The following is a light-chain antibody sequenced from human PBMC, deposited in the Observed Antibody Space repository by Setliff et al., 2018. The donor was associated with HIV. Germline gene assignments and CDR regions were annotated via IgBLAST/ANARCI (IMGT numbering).Light chain of an antibody. CDR3: QVWDSSTDHHV. Sequence: SYELTQPPSVSVAPGKTARITCGGNNIGGKSVHWYQQKPGQAPVLVVYDDNDRPSGIPERFSGSNSGNTATLTISRVEAGDEAGYYCQVWDSSTDHHVFGTGTKVTVL. V-gene: IGLV3-21*03. CDR1: NIGGKS. CDR2: DDN. J-gene: IGLJ1*01.